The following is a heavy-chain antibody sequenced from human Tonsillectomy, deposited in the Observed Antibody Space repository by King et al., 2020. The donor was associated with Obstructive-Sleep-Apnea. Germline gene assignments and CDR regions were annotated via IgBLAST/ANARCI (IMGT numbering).Heavy chain of an antibody. CDR1: GLTFSNSG. D-gene: IGHD6-13*01. CDR3: ATRLVSSNWYVY. V-gene: IGHV3-23*04. J-gene: IGHJ4*02. Sequence: VQLVESGGDLIQPGGSLRLSCAASGLTFSNSGMSWVRQGPGKGLEWVAAISGSGGTSYYADSVKGRFTISRDNSKNMLYLQMNSLRAEDTAVYYCATRLVSSNWYVYWGQGTQVTVSS. CDR2: ISGSGGTS.